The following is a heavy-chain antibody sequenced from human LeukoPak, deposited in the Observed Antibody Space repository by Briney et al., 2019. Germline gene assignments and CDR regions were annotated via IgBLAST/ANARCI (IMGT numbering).Heavy chain of an antibody. CDR3: ARTVPGYPDDYFDY. J-gene: IGHJ4*02. V-gene: IGHV3-7*01. CDR2: MNQDGSAI. D-gene: IGHD6-19*01. Sequence: GGSLRLSCAASGFTFSSHWMSWVRQTPGKGLERVAHMNQDGSAIYYVDSVKGRFTISRDNAKNSLCLQMTGLTVADTAVYYCARTVPGYPDDYFDYWGQGTLVTVSS. CDR1: GFTFSSHW.